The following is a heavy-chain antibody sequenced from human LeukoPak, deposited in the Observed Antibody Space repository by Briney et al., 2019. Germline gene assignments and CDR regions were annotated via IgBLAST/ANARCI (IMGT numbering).Heavy chain of an antibody. J-gene: IGHJ4*02. Sequence: GASVKVSCKASGYTFTGYYMHWVRQAPGQGLEWMGWINPNSGGTNYAQKFQGWVTMTRDTSISTAYMELSRLRSDDTAVYYCARGLYCSSTSCSTIDYWGQGTLVTVSS. CDR2: INPNSGGT. V-gene: IGHV1-2*04. D-gene: IGHD2-2*01. CDR3: ARGLYCSSTSCSTIDY. CDR1: GYTFTGYY.